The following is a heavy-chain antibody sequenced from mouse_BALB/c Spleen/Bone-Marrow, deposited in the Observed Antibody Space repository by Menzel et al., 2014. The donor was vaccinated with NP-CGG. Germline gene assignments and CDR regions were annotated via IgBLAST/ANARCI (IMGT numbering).Heavy chain of an antibody. D-gene: IGHD2-14*01. CDR2: IYWDDDK. V-gene: IGHV8-12*01. J-gene: IGHJ4*01. CDR3: ARSYRYDGVYYAMDY. Sequence: QVTLKECGPGILQPSQTLSLTCSFSGFSLSTSGMGVSWIRQPSGKGLEWLAHIYWDDDKRYNPSLKSRLTISKDTSXNQVFLKITSVDTADTATYYCARSYRYDGVYYAMDYWGQGTSVTVSS. CDR1: GFSLSTSGMG.